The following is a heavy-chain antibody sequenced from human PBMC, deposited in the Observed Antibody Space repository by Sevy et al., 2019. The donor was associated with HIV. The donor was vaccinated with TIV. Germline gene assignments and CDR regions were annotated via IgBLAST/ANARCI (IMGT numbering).Heavy chain of an antibody. J-gene: IGHJ4*02. V-gene: IGHV3-9*01. CDR2: ISWNSGSI. D-gene: IGHD3-10*01. Sequence: SLKISCAASGFTFDDYAMHWVRQAPGKGLEWVSGISWNSGSIGYADSVKGRFTISRDNAKNSLYLQMNSLRAEDTALYYCAKDIRATGYFDYWGQGTLVTVSS. CDR1: GFTFDDYA. CDR3: AKDIRATGYFDY.